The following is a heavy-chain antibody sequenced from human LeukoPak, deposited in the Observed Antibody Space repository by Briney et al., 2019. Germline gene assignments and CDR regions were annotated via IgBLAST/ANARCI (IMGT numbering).Heavy chain of an antibody. CDR1: GFTFSIYA. CDR3: AKGLVAAADLDY. D-gene: IGHD2-2*01. Sequence: LAGGSLRLSCAASGFTFSIYAMSWVRQAPGKGLEWVSAISGSGGSTYYADSVKGRFTISRDNSKNTLYLQMNSLRAEDTAVYYCAKGLVAAADLDYWGQGALVTASS. V-gene: IGHV3-23*01. CDR2: ISGSGGST. J-gene: IGHJ4*02.